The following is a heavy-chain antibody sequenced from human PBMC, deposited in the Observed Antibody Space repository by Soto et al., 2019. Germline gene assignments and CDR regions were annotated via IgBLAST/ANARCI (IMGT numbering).Heavy chain of an antibody. D-gene: IGHD3-10*01. CDR1: GITFSGYW. J-gene: IGHJ4*02. Sequence: PGGSLRLSCAASGITFSGYWMQWVRQGPGKGPVWVSRINTYGSDTKYADSVKGRFTISRDNAKNTLYLQMSSLRAEDTAVYYSTTDYYVSQNHWGQGTLVTVSS. CDR2: INTYGSDT. V-gene: IGHV3-74*03. CDR3: TTDYYVSQNH.